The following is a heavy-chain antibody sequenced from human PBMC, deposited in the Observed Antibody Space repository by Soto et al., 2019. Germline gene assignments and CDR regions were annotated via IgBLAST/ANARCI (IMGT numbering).Heavy chain of an antibody. V-gene: IGHV4-34*01. Sequence: QVQLQQWGAGLLKPSETLSLTCAVYGGSFSGYYWSWIRQPPGKGLEWIGEINHSGSTNYSPSLKSRVTISVDTSKNQFSLKLSSVTAADTAVYYCARGGGYCSGGSCYPWWGQGTLVTVSS. CDR3: ARGGGYCSGGSCYPW. CDR2: INHSGST. J-gene: IGHJ4*02. CDR1: GGSFSGYY. D-gene: IGHD2-15*01.